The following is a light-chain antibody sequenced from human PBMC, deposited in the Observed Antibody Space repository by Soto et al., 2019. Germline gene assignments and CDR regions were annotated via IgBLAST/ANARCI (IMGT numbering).Light chain of an antibody. CDR2: EVS. J-gene: IGLJ1*01. CDR1: SSDVGDYNY. CDR3: TSYTTSSSTYV. Sequence: QSALTQPASVSGSPGQSITISCTGTSSDVGDYNYVSWYQQHPGKAPQLMIFEVSNRPSGVSNRFSGSKSGNTASLTISGRQAEDEADYYCTSYTTSSSTYVFGTGTKLTVL. V-gene: IGLV2-14*01.